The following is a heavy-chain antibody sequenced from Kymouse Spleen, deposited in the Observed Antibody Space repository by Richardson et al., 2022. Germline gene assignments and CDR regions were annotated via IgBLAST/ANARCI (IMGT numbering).Heavy chain of an antibody. J-gene: IGHJ6*02. V-gene: IGHV3-30*18. CDR2: ISYDGSNK. Sequence: QVQLVESGGGVVQPGRSLRLSCAASGFTFSSYGMHWVRQAPGKGLEWVAVISYDGSNKYYADSVKGRFTISRDNSKNTLYLQMNSLRAEDTAVYYCAKDRWFGESPYYYYYGMDVWGQGTTVTVSS. CDR3: AKDRWFGESPYYYYYGMDV. CDR1: GFTFSSYG. D-gene: IGHD3-10*01.